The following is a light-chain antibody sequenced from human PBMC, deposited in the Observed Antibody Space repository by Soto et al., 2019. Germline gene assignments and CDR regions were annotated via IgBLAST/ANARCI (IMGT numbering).Light chain of an antibody. CDR1: QSIRSY. CDR3: QQSYITPLT. J-gene: IGKJ4*01. CDR2: AAS. Sequence: DIPMTQSPSSLSASVGDRVTITCRASQSIRSYFNWYQHIPGKAPSLLIYAASNLESGGPSRFSASGSGTDFNLTISSLQPEEFATYYCQQSYITPLTFGGGTKVEIK. V-gene: IGKV1-39*01.